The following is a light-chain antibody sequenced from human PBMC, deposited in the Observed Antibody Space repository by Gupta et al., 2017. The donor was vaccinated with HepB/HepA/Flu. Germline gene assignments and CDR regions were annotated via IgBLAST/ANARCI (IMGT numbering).Light chain of an antibody. J-gene: IGLJ2*01. CDR2: DVS. Sequence: QSALTQPPSASGSLGQSVSISCTGTSSDVGGDNYVSWYQQHPDKAPKLMIYDVSKRPSGVPDRFSASKSGNTASLTVSGLQTEDEADYYCSSYAGSNSLIFGGGTKLTVL. V-gene: IGLV2-8*01. CDR3: SSYAGSNSLI. CDR1: SSDVGGDNY.